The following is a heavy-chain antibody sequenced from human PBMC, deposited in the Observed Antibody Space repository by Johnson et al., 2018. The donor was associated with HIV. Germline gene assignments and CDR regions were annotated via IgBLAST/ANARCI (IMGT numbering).Heavy chain of an antibody. J-gene: IGHJ3*02. Sequence: QVQLVESGGGVVQPGRSLRLSCAASGFTFSSYAMHWVRQAPGKGLEWVAVISYDGSNKYYADSVKGRFTISRDNAKNTLYLQMNSLRAEDTAVYYCARGRKELGAVDGLDTDAFDTWGHGTMVTVSS. CDR3: ARGRKELGAVDGLDTDAFDT. CDR2: ISYDGSNK. D-gene: IGHD3-10*01. CDR1: GFTFSSYA. V-gene: IGHV3-30-3*01.